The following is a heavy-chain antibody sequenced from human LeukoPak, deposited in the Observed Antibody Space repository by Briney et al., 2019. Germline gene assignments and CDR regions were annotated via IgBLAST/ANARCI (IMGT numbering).Heavy chain of an antibody. CDR2: IYYSGST. J-gene: IGHJ4*02. D-gene: IGHD6-19*01. Sequence: PSETLSLTCIVSGGSISSHYWTWIRQPPGKGLEYIGYIYYSGSTNYNPSLKSRVTISVDRPKNQFSLKLTSVTAEDTAVYYCARINSGWYFDYWGQGTLVTVSS. V-gene: IGHV4-59*11. CDR3: ARINSGWYFDY. CDR1: GGSISSHY.